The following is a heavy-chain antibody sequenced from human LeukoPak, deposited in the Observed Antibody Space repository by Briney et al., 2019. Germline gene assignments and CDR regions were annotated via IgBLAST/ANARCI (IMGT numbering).Heavy chain of an antibody. Sequence: PGGSLRLSCAAPGFTVSSNYMSWVRQAPGKGLEWVSVIYGGVNTVYADSVQGRFTISRDNSKNTLYLQMSSLRAEDTAVYYCAKSPKTGFLFDYWGKGTLVTVSS. V-gene: IGHV3-66*01. CDR3: AKSPKTGFLFDY. J-gene: IGHJ4*02. D-gene: IGHD1-1*01. CDR1: GFTVSSNY. CDR2: IYGGVNT.